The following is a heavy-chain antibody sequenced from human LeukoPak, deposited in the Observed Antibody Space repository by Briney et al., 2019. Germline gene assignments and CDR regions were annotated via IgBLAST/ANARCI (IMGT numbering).Heavy chain of an antibody. D-gene: IGHD6-13*01. J-gene: IGHJ4*02. CDR2: IRYDGSNK. CDR1: GFTFSNYG. CDR3: ARVIAAAGYFDY. V-gene: IGHV3-30*02. Sequence: GGSLRLSCAASGFTFSNYGIHWVRQAPGKGLEWVAFIRYDGSNKYYADSVKGRFTISRDNSKNTLYLQMNSLRAEDTAVYYCARVIAAAGYFDYWGQGTLVTVSS.